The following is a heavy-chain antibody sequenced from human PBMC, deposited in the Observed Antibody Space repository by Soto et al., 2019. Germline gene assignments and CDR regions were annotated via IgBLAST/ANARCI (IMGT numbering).Heavy chain of an antibody. CDR3: ASTGITMVRGVIPLVGCFDP. CDR1: GYSFTSYW. V-gene: IGHV5-10-1*01. J-gene: IGHJ5*02. CDR2: IDPSDSYT. D-gene: IGHD3-10*01. Sequence: GESLKISCKGSGYSFTSYWISWVRQMPGKGLEWMGRIDPSDSYTNYSPSFQGHVTISADKSISTAYLQWSSLKASDTAMYYCASTGITMVRGVIPLVGCFDPWGQGTLVTVSS.